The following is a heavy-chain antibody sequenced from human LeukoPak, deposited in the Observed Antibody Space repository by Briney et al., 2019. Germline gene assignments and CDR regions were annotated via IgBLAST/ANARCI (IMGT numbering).Heavy chain of an antibody. J-gene: IGHJ6*02. V-gene: IGHV3-48*04. CDR2: ISRSSSTI. Sequence: PGGSLRLSCAASGFSFSSYNMNWVRQAPGKGLEWLSFISRSSSTIYYADSVKGRFTISRDNAKNSLYLQMNSLRAEDTALYHCAREGMDYYYGMDVWGQGTTVTVSS. D-gene: IGHD1-14*01. CDR1: GFSFSSYN. CDR3: AREGMDYYYGMDV.